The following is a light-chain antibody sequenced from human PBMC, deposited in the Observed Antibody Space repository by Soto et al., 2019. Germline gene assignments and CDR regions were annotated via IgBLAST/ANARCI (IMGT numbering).Light chain of an antibody. Sequence: QSVLTQPPSVSGAPGQRVTISCTGSSSNIGAYDVHWYQQLPGTAPKLPIYGNNNRPSGVPDRFSGSKSGTSASLAITGLQAEDEADYYCQSNDSTLNGWVFGGGTKLTVL. J-gene: IGLJ3*02. CDR3: QSNDSTLNGWV. V-gene: IGLV1-40*01. CDR2: GNN. CDR1: SSNIGAYD.